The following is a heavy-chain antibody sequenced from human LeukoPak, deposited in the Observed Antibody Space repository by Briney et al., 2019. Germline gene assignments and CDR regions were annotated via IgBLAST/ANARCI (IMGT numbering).Heavy chain of an antibody. V-gene: IGHV4-59*01. Sequence: PSETLSLTCTVSGGSIRSYYWSWIRQPPGKGLEWIGYIYYSGSANYNPSLKSRVTISVDTSKNQFSLKLSSVTAADTAVYYCASDGGSWGQGTLVTVSS. CDR3: ASDGGS. CDR1: GGSIRSYY. D-gene: IGHD2-15*01. CDR2: IYYSGSA. J-gene: IGHJ5*02.